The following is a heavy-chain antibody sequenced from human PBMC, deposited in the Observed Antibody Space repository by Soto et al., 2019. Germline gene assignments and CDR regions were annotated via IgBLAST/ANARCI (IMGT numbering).Heavy chain of an antibody. CDR1: GFIFSSYA. D-gene: IGHD4-17*01. Sequence: PGGSLRLSCVASGFIFSSYAMHWVRQAPGKGLEWVSGISYSGGGTYYADSVKGRLTISRHNSKNTLYPQMSSLRAEDTAVYYCVKDKGSTVSPSEYYYNGMDVWGQGTTVTVSS. V-gene: IGHV3-23*01. CDR3: VKDKGSTVSPSEYYYNGMDV. J-gene: IGHJ6*02. CDR2: ISYSGGGT.